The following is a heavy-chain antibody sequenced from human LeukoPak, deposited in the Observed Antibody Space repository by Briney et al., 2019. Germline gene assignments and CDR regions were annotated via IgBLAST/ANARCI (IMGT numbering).Heavy chain of an antibody. J-gene: IGHJ4*02. D-gene: IGHD6-19*01. V-gene: IGHV4-59*01. CDR3: ARGELYSSGTNFDY. CDR1: GDSISPYY. Sequence: SETLSLTCTVSGDSISPYYWGWIRQPPGKGLEWIGYIYYSGSTNYNPSLKSRVTISVDTSKNQFSLKLSSVTAADTAVYYCARGELYSSGTNFDYWGQGTLVTVSS. CDR2: IYYSGST.